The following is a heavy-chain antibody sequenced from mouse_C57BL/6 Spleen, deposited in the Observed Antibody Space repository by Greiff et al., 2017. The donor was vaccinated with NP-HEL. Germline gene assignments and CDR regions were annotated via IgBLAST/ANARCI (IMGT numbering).Heavy chain of an antibody. Sequence: EVKLVESGGGLVQPKGSLKLSCAASGFSFNTYAMNWVRQAPGKGLEWVARIRSKSNNYATYYADSVKDRFTISRDDSESMLYLQMNNLKTEDTAMYYCVRHGDDYDFAWFAYWGQGTLVTVSA. CDR1: GFSFNTYA. V-gene: IGHV10-1*01. CDR2: IRSKSNNYAT. J-gene: IGHJ3*01. D-gene: IGHD2-4*01. CDR3: VRHGDDYDFAWFAY.